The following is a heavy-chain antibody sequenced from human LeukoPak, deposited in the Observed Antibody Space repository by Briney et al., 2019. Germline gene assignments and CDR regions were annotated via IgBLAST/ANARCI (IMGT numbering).Heavy chain of an antibody. Sequence: GGSLRLSCAASGFTFSSYWMHWVRQAPGKGLVWVSRINTDGSSTSYADSVKGRFTISRDNSKNTLYLQMNSLRAEDTAVYYCAKEKILEWLLFDYWGQGTLVTVSS. CDR3: AKEKILEWLLFDY. J-gene: IGHJ4*02. D-gene: IGHD3-3*01. CDR2: INTDGSST. V-gene: IGHV3-74*01. CDR1: GFTFSSYW.